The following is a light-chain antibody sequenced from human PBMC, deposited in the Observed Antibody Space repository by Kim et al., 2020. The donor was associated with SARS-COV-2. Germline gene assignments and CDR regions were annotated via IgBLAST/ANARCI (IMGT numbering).Light chain of an antibody. Sequence: LSPGERATLSCGASQSVGSSYVAWYQQEPGQAPRLLIYGASSRATGIPDRFSGSGSGTDFTLTISRLGPEDFAVYYCQQYGSSSYTFGQGTKLEIK. J-gene: IGKJ2*01. V-gene: IGKV3-20*01. CDR3: QQYGSSSYT. CDR1: QSVGSSY. CDR2: GAS.